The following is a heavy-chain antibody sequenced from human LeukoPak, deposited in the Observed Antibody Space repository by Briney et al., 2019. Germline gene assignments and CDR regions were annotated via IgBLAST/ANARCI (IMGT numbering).Heavy chain of an antibody. CDR2: IKQDGSEK. Sequence: GGSLRLSCAASGFTFSSYWMSWVRQAPGKGLEWVANIKQDGSEKYYVDSVKGRFTISRDNAKNSLYLQMNSLRAEDTAVYYCARGRVAVAGTARDYYYMDVWGKGTTVTVSS. CDR3: ARGRVAVAGTARDYYYMDV. D-gene: IGHD6-19*01. V-gene: IGHV3-7*01. J-gene: IGHJ6*03. CDR1: GFTFSSYW.